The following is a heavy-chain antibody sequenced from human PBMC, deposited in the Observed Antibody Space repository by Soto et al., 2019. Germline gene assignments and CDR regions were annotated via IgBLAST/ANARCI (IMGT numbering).Heavy chain of an antibody. D-gene: IGHD6-13*01. J-gene: IGHJ6*02. CDR3: AREEQLVLLRGSYYYGMDG. Sequence: PSQTLSLTCAISGYSVSSNSAAWNWIRQSPSRGLEWLGRTYYRSKWYNDYAVSVKSRITINPDTSKNQFSLQLNSVTPEDTAVYYCAREEQLVLLRGSYYYGMDGWGQGTTVTVSS. CDR2: TYYRSKWYN. CDR1: GYSVSSNSAA. V-gene: IGHV6-1*01.